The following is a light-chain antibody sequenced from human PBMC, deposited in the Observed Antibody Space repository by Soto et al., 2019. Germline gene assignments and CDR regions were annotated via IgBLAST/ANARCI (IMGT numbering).Light chain of an antibody. Sequence: QSVLTQPPSASGSPGQSVTISCTGTSSDVGRYNYISWYQQHPGKAPKLIIYEVARRPSGVPDRFSGSKSGNTASLSVSGLQAEDEADYYCSSFTVNNNLVFGGGTKLTVL. J-gene: IGLJ3*02. CDR1: SSDVGRYNY. CDR3: SSFTVNNNLV. CDR2: EVA. V-gene: IGLV2-8*01.